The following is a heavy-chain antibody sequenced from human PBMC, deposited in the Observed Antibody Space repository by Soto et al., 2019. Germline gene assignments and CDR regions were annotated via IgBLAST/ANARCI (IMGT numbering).Heavy chain of an antibody. J-gene: IGHJ6*02. V-gene: IGHV4-30-4*01. D-gene: IGHD3-3*01. CDR1: GGSISSGDYY. Sequence: PSETLSLTCTVSGGSISSGDYYWSWIRQPPGKGLEWIGYIYYSGSTYYNPSLKSRVTISVDTSKNQFSLKLSSVTAADTAVYYCARDDFWSGWAVHGGPYYYGMDVWGQGTTVTVSS. CDR2: IYYSGST. CDR3: ARDDFWSGWAVHGGPYYYGMDV.